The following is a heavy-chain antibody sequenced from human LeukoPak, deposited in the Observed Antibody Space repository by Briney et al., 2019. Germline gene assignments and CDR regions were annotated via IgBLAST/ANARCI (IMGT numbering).Heavy chain of an antibody. CDR1: GYTFTGYY. J-gene: IGHJ6*03. Sequence: GASVKVSCKASGYTFTGYYMHWVRQAPGQGLEWMGWINPNSGGTNYAQKFQGRVTMTRDTSISTAYMELSRLRSDDTAVYYCARDAVSIYCSSTSCPTGYYYYMDVWGKGTTVTVSS. V-gene: IGHV1-2*02. CDR2: INPNSGGT. D-gene: IGHD2-2*01. CDR3: ARDAVSIYCSSTSCPTGYYYYMDV.